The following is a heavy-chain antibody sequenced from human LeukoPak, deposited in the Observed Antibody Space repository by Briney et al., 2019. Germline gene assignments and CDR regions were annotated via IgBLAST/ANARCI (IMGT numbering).Heavy chain of an antibody. V-gene: IGHV3-30*18. CDR3: AKSYSENYGAN. CDR2: ISYDGSDK. Sequence: GGSLRLSCAASGFTVSSNYMSWVRQAPGKGLEWVAVISYDGSDKYYADSVKGRFTISRDNSKNTLYLQMNSLRAEDTAVYYCAKSYSENYGANWGQGTLVTVSS. J-gene: IGHJ4*02. D-gene: IGHD1-26*01. CDR1: GFTVSSNY.